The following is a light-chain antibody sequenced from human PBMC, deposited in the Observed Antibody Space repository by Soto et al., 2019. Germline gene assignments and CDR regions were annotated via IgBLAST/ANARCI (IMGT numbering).Light chain of an antibody. CDR3: QQYEKWPPSIT. CDR2: DAS. CDR1: QTITTW. V-gene: IGKV1-5*01. J-gene: IGKJ5*01. Sequence: DIRVTQSPPTLSASVGDRVTITCRASQTITTWMAWYQQKPGKAPKLLVYDASTLQSGVATRFSGSGSGTEFTLIISGLQPEDFALYFCQQYEKWPPSITFGQGTRLEIK.